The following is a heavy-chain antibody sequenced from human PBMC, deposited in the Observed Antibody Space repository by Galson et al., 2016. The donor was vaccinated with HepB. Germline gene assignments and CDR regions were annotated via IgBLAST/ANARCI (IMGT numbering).Heavy chain of an antibody. V-gene: IGHV1-69*13. CDR2: IIPIFGTA. J-gene: IGHJ5*02. CDR1: GGTFNSYA. Sequence: SVKVSCKASGGTFNSYAISWVRQAPGQGLEWMGGIIPIFGTANYAQKFQGRVTITADESTGTAYMELSSQRSEDTAVYYCARVRSLLTGLNWFDPWGQGTLVTVSS. CDR3: ARVRSLLTGLNWFDP. D-gene: IGHD3-9*01.